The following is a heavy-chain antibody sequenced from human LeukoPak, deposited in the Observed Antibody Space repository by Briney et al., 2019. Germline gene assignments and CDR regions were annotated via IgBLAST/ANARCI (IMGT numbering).Heavy chain of an antibody. CDR3: ARDSITMTVVVGDLDY. CDR2: ISSSSSTI. CDR1: GFTFSSYS. J-gene: IGHJ4*02. V-gene: IGHV3-48*01. Sequence: GGSLRLSCAASGFTFSSYSMNWVRQAPGKGLEWVSSISSSSSTIYYADSAKGRFTISRDNAKNSLYLQMNSLRAEDTAVYYCARDSITMTVVVGDLDYWGQGTLVTVSS. D-gene: IGHD3-22*01.